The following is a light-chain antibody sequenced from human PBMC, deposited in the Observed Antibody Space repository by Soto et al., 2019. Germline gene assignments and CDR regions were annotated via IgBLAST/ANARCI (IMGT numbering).Light chain of an antibody. Sequence: EIVLTQSPGTLSLSPGERATLSCRASQSVSSNLAWYQQKPGQAPRLLIYGASSRATGIPDRFSGSGSGTDFTLTISRLEPEDFAVYHCQQYSSSPLTFGGGTKVDIK. J-gene: IGKJ4*01. CDR1: QSVSSN. CDR2: GAS. V-gene: IGKV3-20*01. CDR3: QQYSSSPLT.